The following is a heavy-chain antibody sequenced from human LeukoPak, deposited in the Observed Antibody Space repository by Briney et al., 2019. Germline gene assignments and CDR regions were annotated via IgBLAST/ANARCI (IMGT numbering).Heavy chain of an antibody. Sequence: GASVKVSCKASGYTFTSYGISWVRQAPGKGLEWVAVISYDGSNKYYADSVKGRFTISRDNSKNTLYVQMNSLTAEDTALYYCARDSSPGFLEWFAFDYWGQGSLVTVSS. J-gene: IGHJ4*02. CDR2: ISYDGSNK. CDR1: GYTFTSYG. CDR3: ARDSSPGFLEWFAFDY. D-gene: IGHD3-3*01. V-gene: IGHV3-30-3*01.